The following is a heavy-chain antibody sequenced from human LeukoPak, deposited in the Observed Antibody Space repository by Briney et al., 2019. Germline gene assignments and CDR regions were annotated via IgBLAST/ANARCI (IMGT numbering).Heavy chain of an antibody. V-gene: IGHV4-34*01. CDR3: ARGSLWFGEFRNYYYYYYMDV. CDR1: GGSFSGYY. Sequence: PSETLSLTCAVYGGSFSGYYWSWIRQPPGKGLEWIGEINHSGSTNYNPSLKSRVTISVDTSKNQFSLKLSSVTAADTAVYYCARGSLWFGEFRNYYYYYYMDVWGKGTTVTVSS. CDR2: INHSGST. J-gene: IGHJ6*03. D-gene: IGHD3-10*01.